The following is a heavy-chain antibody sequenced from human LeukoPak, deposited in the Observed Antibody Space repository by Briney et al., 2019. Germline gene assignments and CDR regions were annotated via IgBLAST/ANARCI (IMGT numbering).Heavy chain of an antibody. J-gene: IGHJ4*02. CDR2: IIASGSST. Sequence: PGGSLRLSCAASGFTFSSYAMTWVRQAPGKGLEWVSVIIASGSSTYYADSVKGRFTISRDNSKNTLYLQMNSLGADDTAVYYCAKGNWRYFDYWGQGTLVTVSS. V-gene: IGHV3-23*01. D-gene: IGHD1-1*01. CDR3: AKGNWRYFDY. CDR1: GFTFSSYA.